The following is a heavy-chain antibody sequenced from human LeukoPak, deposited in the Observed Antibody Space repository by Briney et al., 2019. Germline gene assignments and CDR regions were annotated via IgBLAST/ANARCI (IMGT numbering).Heavy chain of an antibody. CDR2: ISYDGSNK. D-gene: IGHD3-22*01. Sequence: GGSLRLSCAASGFTFSSYAMHWVRQAPGKGLEWVAVISYDGSNKYYADSVKGRFTISRDNSKNTLYLQMNSLRAEDTAVYYCARVPYYDSSGYQGYWGQGTLVTVSS. J-gene: IGHJ4*02. V-gene: IGHV3-30-3*01. CDR1: GFTFSSYA. CDR3: ARVPYYDSSGYQGY.